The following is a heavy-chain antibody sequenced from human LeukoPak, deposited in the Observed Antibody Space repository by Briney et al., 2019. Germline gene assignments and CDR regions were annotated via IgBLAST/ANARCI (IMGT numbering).Heavy chain of an antibody. Sequence: SETLSLTCAVYGGSFSGYYWSWIRQPPGKGLEWIGYIYYSGSTNYNPSLKSRVTISVDTSKNQFSLKLSSVTAADTAVYYCARLHYDFWSGYPAYYYYGMDVWGQGTTVTVSS. V-gene: IGHV4-59*08. CDR1: GGSFSGYY. J-gene: IGHJ6*02. CDR2: IYYSGST. D-gene: IGHD3-3*01. CDR3: ARLHYDFWSGYPAYYYYGMDV.